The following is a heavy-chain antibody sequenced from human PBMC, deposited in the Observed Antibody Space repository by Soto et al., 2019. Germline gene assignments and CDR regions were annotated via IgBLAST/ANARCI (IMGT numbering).Heavy chain of an antibody. Sequence: EVQLLESGGGLVQSGGSLRLSCAASGFTFSRYAMSWVRQAPGKGLEWVSAISGSGGSTYYADSVKGRFTISRDNSKKTLYLQMSSLRAEDRDVYYCARDSAYSSSWLASQWGQGTLVTVSS. J-gene: IGHJ4*02. D-gene: IGHD6-13*01. CDR2: ISGSGGST. CDR1: GFTFSRYA. CDR3: ARDSAYSSSWLASQ. V-gene: IGHV3-23*01.